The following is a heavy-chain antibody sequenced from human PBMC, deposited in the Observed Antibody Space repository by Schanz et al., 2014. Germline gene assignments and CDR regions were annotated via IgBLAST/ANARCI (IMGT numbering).Heavy chain of an antibody. CDR3: ARVGSFWGCFDP. D-gene: IGHD7-27*01. J-gene: IGHJ2*01. Sequence: QVQLVQSGAEVKKPGASVKVSCKTSGYTFTAYYMNWVRQAPGQGLELMGWINPSSGGTNYAQKFQGRVTMTRDMSISTAYMALNRLRSDDTAVYYCARVGSFWGCFDPWGRGTLVTVSS. V-gene: IGHV1-2*02. CDR1: GYTFTAYY. CDR2: INPSSGGT.